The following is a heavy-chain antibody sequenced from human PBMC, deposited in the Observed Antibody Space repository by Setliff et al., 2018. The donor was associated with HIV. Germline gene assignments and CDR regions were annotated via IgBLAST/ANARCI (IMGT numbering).Heavy chain of an antibody. CDR2: IIPIFGTA. CDR3: ARNPQPTGTPDYYYYYYMDV. CDR1: DYNFNNFG. D-gene: IGHD1-1*01. Sequence: SVKVSCKSSDYNFNNFGVSWVRQAPGQGLEWMGRIIPIFGTANYAQKFQGRVTITADKSTSTAYMELSSLRSEDTAVYYCARNPQPTGTPDYYYYYYMDVWGKGTTVTVS. V-gene: IGHV1-69*06. J-gene: IGHJ6*03.